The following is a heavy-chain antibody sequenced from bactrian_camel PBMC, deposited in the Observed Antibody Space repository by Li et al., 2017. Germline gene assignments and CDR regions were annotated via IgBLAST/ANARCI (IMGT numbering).Heavy chain of an antibody. D-gene: IGHD1*01. CDR1: GRIPGMAF. J-gene: IGHJ4*01. CDR2: FCNDGTT. Sequence: HVQLVESGGGSVQAGTSLTLSCTALGRIPGMAFMAWFRQAPGKEREVVAAFCNDGTTGYADSVKGRFTISQDSARITAYLQMASLKPEDTAVYYCVPVALEERDGLVSCARWSQGTQVTVS. V-gene: IGHV3S53*01.